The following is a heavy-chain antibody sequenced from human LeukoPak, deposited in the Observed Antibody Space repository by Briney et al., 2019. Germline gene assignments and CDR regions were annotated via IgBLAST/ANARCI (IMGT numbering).Heavy chain of an antibody. CDR2: MNPNSGNT. CDR3: ARDMYSSGWCSN. Sequence: GESLQISCKGSGYSFTSYWIGWVRQMPGKGLEWMGWMNPNSGNTGYAQKFQGRVTMTRNTSISTAYMELSSLRSEDTAVYYCARDMYSSGWCSNWGQGTLVTVSS. V-gene: IGHV1-8*02. D-gene: IGHD6-19*01. J-gene: IGHJ4*02. CDR1: GYSFTSYW.